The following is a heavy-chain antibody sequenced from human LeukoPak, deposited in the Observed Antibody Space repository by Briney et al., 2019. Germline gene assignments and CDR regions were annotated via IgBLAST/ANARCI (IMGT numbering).Heavy chain of an antibody. J-gene: IGHJ4*02. V-gene: IGHV4-34*01. CDR1: GGSFSDYN. D-gene: IGHD1-14*01. Sequence: SETLSLICAVYGGSFSDYNWTWIRQPPGKGLEWIGEIGHNGTTNYNPSLKGRVTISLDTSKNQFSLKLTSVTAADTAVYYCARPSGGTPFKRFDYWGEGTLVTVSS. CDR3: ARPSGGTPFKRFDY. CDR2: IGHNGTT.